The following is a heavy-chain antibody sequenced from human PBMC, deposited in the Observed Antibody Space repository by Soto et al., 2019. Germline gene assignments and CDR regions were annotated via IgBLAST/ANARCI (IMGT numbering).Heavy chain of an antibody. CDR2: ISYDGSNK. V-gene: IGHV3-30*18. D-gene: IGHD3-10*01. CDR1: GFTFSSYG. Sequence: QVQLVESGGGVVQPGRSLRLSCAASGFTFSSYGMHWVRQAPGKGLEWVAVISYDGSNKYYADSVKGRFTISRDNSKNALLLQSNSLRAEGTAVYYGAEEGGYYGSGGEAVGENYYGMDVWGQGTTVTVSS. CDR3: AEEGGYYGSGGEAVGENYYGMDV. J-gene: IGHJ6*02.